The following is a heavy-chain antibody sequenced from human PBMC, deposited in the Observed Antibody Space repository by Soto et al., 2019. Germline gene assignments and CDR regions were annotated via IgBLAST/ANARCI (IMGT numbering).Heavy chain of an antibody. J-gene: IGHJ3*02. V-gene: IGHV3-15*07. CDR1: GFTFSNAC. CDR3: TKGRLLLTGDAFDI. D-gene: IGHD3-3*01. CDR2: IKSKTDGGTT. Sequence: PVGSLRLSCAASGFTFSNACMNWVRQAPGKGLEWVGRIKSKTDGGTTDYAAPVKGRFTISRDDSKNTLYLQMNSLKTEDTAVYYCTKGRLLLTGDAFDIWGQGTMVTVSS.